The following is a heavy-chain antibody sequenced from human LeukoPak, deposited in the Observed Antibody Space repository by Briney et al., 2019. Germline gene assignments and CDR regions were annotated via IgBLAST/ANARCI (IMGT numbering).Heavy chain of an antibody. V-gene: IGHV4-34*01. J-gene: IGHJ4*02. Sequence: SETLSLTCALYGGSFSGYYWGGIRHPPGKGLEWIGSIYYSGSPHYNPSLKSRDPISVDTPKNQFSLKQSCVTAAHTAVFYCARGRRTRWLQLAYFDYWGQGTLVTVSS. D-gene: IGHD5-24*01. CDR1: GGSFSGYY. CDR2: IYYSGSP. CDR3: ARGRRTRWLQLAYFDY.